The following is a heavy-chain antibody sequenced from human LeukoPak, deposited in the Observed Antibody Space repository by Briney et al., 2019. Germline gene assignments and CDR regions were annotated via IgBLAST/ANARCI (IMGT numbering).Heavy chain of an antibody. CDR2: INTNTGNT. CDR1: GYTFTSYA. D-gene: IGHD3-10*01. J-gene: IGHJ4*02. Sequence: ASVKVSCKASGYTFTSYAMAWVRQAPGQGLEWMGWINTNTGNTTYAQDFTGRFVFSLDTSVSTAYLQISTLKAEDTAVYYCARERPGVIFDYWGQGTLVTVSS. V-gene: IGHV7-4-1*02. CDR3: ARERPGVIFDY.